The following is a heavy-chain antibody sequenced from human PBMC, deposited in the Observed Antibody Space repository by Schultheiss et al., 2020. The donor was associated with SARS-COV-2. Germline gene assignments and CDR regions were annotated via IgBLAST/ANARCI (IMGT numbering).Heavy chain of an antibody. D-gene: IGHD5-24*01. J-gene: IGHJ4*02. V-gene: IGHV2-70*01. CDR2: IDSDDDK. CDR3: ARTNRDGYNYDY. CDR1: GGSISGYY. Sequence: TLSLTCTVSGGSISGYYWSWIRQPPGKGLEWLAFIDSDDDKYYSPSLKTRLTISKDTSKNQVVLTMTNMDPVDTATYYCARTNRDGYNYDYWGQGTLVTVSS.